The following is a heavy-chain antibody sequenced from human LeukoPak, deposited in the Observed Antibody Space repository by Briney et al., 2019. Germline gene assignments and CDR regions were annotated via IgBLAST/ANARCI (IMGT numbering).Heavy chain of an antibody. CDR3: AKATKYSSEVGY. CDR2: ISGSGGST. V-gene: IGHV3-23*01. J-gene: IGHJ4*02. CDR1: GFTFSSYW. D-gene: IGHD6-25*01. Sequence: PGGSLRLSCAASGFTFSSYWMSWVRQAPGKGLEWVSAISGSGGSTYYADSVKGRFTISRDNSKNTLYLQMNSLRAEDTAVYYCAKATKYSSEVGYWGQGTLVTVSS.